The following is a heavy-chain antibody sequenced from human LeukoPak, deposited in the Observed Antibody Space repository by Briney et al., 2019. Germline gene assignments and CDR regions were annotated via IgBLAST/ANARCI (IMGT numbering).Heavy chain of an antibody. J-gene: IGHJ3*02. CDR2: IATSGGIT. CDR3: PRDVGSGYDAFSI. D-gene: IGHD5-12*01. V-gene: IGHV3-48*03. CDR1: GFTFSNYA. Sequence: PGGSLGLSCAASGFTFSNYAMNWVRQAPGKGLEWVSFIATSGGITYYIDSLKGRFTISRDNAKNSLYLQMSSLRAEDTAVYFCPRDVGSGYDAFSIWGQGTMVSVSS.